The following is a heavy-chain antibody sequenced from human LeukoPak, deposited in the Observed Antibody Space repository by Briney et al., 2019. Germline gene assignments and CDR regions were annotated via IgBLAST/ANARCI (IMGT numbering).Heavy chain of an antibody. CDR3: AKDDSGYPARTIEY. CDR2: ISGSGGST. V-gene: IGHV3-23*01. D-gene: IGHD5-12*01. CDR1: GFTFSSYA. Sequence: PGGSLRLSCAASGFTFSSYAMSWVRQAPGKGLEWVSAISGSGGSTNYADSVKGRFTISRDNSKNTLYLQMNGLRAEDTGLYYCAKDDSGYPARTIEYWGQGTLVTVSS. J-gene: IGHJ4*02.